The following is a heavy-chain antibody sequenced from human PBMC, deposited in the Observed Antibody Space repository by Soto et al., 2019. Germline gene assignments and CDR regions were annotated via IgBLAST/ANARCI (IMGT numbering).Heavy chain of an antibody. CDR1: GFTFSSYS. CDR3: VRDAGSWGY. CDR2: ISSSSTTI. Sequence: EVQLVESGGGLVQPGGSLRLSCVGSGFTFSSYSMDWVRQAPGKGLEWISYISSSSTTIHYADSVKGRFTISRDNAKNSLSLQMNSLRDEGTAIYYCVRDAGSWGYWGQGTLVTVS. J-gene: IGHJ4*02. V-gene: IGHV3-48*02. D-gene: IGHD3-10*01.